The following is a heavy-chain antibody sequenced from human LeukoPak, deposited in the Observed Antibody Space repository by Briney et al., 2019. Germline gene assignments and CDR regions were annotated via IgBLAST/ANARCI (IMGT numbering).Heavy chain of an antibody. D-gene: IGHD2-2*01. V-gene: IGHV3-20*01. J-gene: IGHJ6*03. CDR2: INWNGGST. Sequence: GGSLRLSCAASGFTFDDYGMSWVRQAPGKGLEWVSGINWNGGSTGYADSVKGRFTISRDNAKNSLYLQMNSLRAEDTALYHCARAQYQLLPYYYYYYMDVWGKGSTVTVSS. CDR1: GFTFDDYG. CDR3: ARAQYQLLPYYYYYYMDV.